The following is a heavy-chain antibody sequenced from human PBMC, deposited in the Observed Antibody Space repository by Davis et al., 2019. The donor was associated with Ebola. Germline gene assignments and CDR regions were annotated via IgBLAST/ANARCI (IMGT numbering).Heavy chain of an antibody. Sequence: GESLKISCAASGFTVSSNYMSWVRQAPGKGLEWVSVIYSGGSTYYADSVKGRFTISRDNSKNTLYLQMNSLRAEDTAVYYCARDYILEVPIIRRYYGMDVWGQGTTVTVSS. CDR3: ARDYILEVPIIRRYYGMDV. CDR1: GFTVSSNY. V-gene: IGHV3-53*01. D-gene: IGHD2-15*01. CDR2: IYSGGST. J-gene: IGHJ6*02.